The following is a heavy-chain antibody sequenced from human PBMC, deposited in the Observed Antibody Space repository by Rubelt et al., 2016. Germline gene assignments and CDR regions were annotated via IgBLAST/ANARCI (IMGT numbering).Heavy chain of an antibody. Sequence: QVQLQESGPGLVKPSETLSLTCTVSGGSISSSSYYWGWIRQPPGKGLEWIGEINNSGSPNYNRALRGRGTTSLETSKNQFSLKRGSVTAADTAVYYCARRLLWFGVDYWGQGTLVTVSS. CDR3: ARRLLWFGVDY. CDR2: INNSGSP. V-gene: IGHV4-39*07. D-gene: IGHD3-10*01. J-gene: IGHJ4*02. CDR1: GGSISSSSYY.